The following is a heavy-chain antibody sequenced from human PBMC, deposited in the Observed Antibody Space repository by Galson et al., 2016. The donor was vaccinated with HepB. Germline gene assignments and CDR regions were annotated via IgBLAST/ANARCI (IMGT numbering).Heavy chain of an antibody. D-gene: IGHD5-24*01. Sequence: SLRLSCAASGFTFKKYGFNWVRLTPGKGLEWLSYIESYSKIIRYTEPVRGRFTVSRDNAKNSVYLQLSGLRVEDTAIYYCARDGPNYNYDFWGQGTLVTVSS. V-gene: IGHV3-48*04. J-gene: IGHJ4*02. CDR2: IESYSKII. CDR1: GFTFKKYG. CDR3: ARDGPNYNYDF.